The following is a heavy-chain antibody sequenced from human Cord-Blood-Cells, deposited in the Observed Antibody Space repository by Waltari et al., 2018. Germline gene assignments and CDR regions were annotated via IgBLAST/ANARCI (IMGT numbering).Heavy chain of an antibody. CDR1: GGSISSSSYY. D-gene: IGHD3-22*01. V-gene: IGHV4-39*01. CDR2: SYYSGST. J-gene: IGHJ4*02. CDR3: ARRGLLRLFDY. Sequence: QLQLQESGPGLVKPSETLSLTCTVSGGSISSSSYYWGWIRQPPGKGLEWIGSSYYSGSTYYNPSLKSRVTISVDTSKNQFSLKLSSVTAADTAVYYCARRGLLRLFDYWGQGTLVTVSS.